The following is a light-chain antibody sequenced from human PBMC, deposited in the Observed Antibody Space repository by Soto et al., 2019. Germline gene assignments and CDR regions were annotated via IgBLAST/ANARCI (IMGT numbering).Light chain of an antibody. CDR3: QQYNDNWT. Sequence: DIQMTQSPSTLSASVGDKVTITCRASQNVSRWLAWYQQKPGKASKLLIYKSSTLESWVLSRFSGSGSGTEFTPVISSLQPDDSATYYCQQYNDNWTFGQGTKV. CDR1: QNVSRW. V-gene: IGKV1-5*03. J-gene: IGKJ1*01. CDR2: KSS.